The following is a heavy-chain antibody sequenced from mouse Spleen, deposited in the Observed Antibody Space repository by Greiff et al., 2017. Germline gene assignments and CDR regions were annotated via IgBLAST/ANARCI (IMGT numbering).Heavy chain of an antibody. Sequence: QVQLKQSGAELAKPGASVKMSCKASGYTFTSYWMHWEKQRPGQGLEWIGYINPSTGYTEYNQKFKDKATLTADKSSSTAYMQLSSLTSEDSAVYYCARSYGNYYAMDYWGQGTSVTVSS. D-gene: IGHD2-1*01. J-gene: IGHJ4*01. CDR3: ARSYGNYYAMDY. V-gene: IGHV1-7*01. CDR2: INPSTGYT. CDR1: GYTFTSYW.